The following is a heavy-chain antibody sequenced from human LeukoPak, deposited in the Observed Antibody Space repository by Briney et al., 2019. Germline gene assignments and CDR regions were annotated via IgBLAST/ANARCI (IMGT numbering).Heavy chain of an antibody. CDR2: ISDDSSFT. V-gene: IGHV3-23*01. CDR3: AKGRCSGVGCDSFRS. D-gene: IGHD2-15*01. J-gene: IGHJ5*02. CDR1: GLRFRSYA. Sequence: GGSLRLSCVASGLRFRSYAMNWVRQAPGKGLESISTISDDSSFTYYADSVKGRSAISRDDSKNTLYLQMNNLKVEDTAVYYCAKGRCSGVGCDSFRSWGQGALVTVSS.